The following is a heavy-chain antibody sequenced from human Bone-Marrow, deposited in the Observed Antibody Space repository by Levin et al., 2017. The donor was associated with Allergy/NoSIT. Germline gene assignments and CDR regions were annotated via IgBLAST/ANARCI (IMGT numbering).Heavy chain of an antibody. CDR2: IRSRYFGGTA. Sequence: SGGSLRLSCKTSGFTFGDYAVTWIRQAPGQGLEWVGFIRSRYFGGTADVAASVRGRFSILRDDSEDVSYLQMNALRGEDTAVYYCARENYDHSWCSYHSLDYWGQGTLVTVSS. D-gene: IGHD3-16*02. CDR1: GFTFGDYA. CDR3: ARENYDHSWCSYHSLDY. J-gene: IGHJ4*02. V-gene: IGHV3-49*03.